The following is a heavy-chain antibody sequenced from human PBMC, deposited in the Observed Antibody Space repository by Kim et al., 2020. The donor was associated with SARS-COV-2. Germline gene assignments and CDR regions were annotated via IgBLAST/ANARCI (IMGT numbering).Heavy chain of an antibody. D-gene: IGHD3-10*01. V-gene: IGHV3-30*04. CDR1: GFTFSSYA. Sequence: GGSLRLSCAASGFTFSSYAMHWVRQAPGKGLEWVAVISYDGSNKYYADSVKGRFTISRDNSKNTLYLQMNSLRAEDTAVYYCARDSFTVRGVLFESGIDWGQGTLVTVSS. CDR3: ARDSFTVRGVLFESGID. J-gene: IGHJ4*02. CDR2: ISYDGSNK.